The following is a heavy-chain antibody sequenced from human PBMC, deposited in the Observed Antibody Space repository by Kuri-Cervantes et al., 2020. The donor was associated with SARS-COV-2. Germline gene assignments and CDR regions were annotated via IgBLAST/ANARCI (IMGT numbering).Heavy chain of an antibody. Sequence: SETLSLTCTVSGGSISSYYWSWIRQPPGKGLEWIGYIYYSGSTNYNPSPKSRVTISVDTSKNQFSLKLSSATAADTAVYYCARVTGSSSWYDSRPNHNWFDPWGQGTLVTVSS. V-gene: IGHV4-59*12. D-gene: IGHD6-13*01. CDR3: ARVTGSSSWYDSRPNHNWFDP. J-gene: IGHJ5*02. CDR2: IYYSGST. CDR1: GGSISSYY.